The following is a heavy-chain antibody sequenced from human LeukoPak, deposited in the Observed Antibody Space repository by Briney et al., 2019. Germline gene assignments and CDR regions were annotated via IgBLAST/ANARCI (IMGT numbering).Heavy chain of an antibody. CDR1: GYSFTSYW. CDR3: ARHLTVAAAGTIDYFDY. D-gene: IGHD6-13*01. Sequence: GESLRISCKCLGYSFTSYWISWVRQMPGKGLEWMGRIDPTDSYTSYSPSFQGHVTISADKSISTAYLQWSSLKASDTAMYYCARHLTVAAAGTIDYFDYWGQGTLVTVSS. V-gene: IGHV5-10-1*01. CDR2: IDPTDSYT. J-gene: IGHJ4*02.